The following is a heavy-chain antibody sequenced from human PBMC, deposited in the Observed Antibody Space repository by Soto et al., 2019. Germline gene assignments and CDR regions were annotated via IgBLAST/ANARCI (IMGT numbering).Heavy chain of an antibody. CDR1: GYTFTNYG. CDR2: ISGYNGNT. J-gene: IGHJ6*02. Sequence: QVQVVQSGDEVKKPGASVKVSCKASGYTFTNYGFSWVRQAPGQGLEWMGWISGYNGNTKYAEKFQGRVTMTTDTSTSKAHRERRSLRSDDTAVYYCAREGQAPYYYYGMDVWGQGTAVTVSS. CDR3: AREGQAPYYYYGMDV. V-gene: IGHV1-18*01.